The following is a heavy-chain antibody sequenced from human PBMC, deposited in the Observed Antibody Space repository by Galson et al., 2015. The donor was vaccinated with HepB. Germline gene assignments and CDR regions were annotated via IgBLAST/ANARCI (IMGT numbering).Heavy chain of an antibody. CDR1: GFTFSSYW. J-gene: IGHJ4*02. CDR2: IKQDGSEK. V-gene: IGHV3-7*03. D-gene: IGHD3-3*01. Sequence: SLRLSCAASGFTFSSYWMSWVRQAPGKGLEWVANIKQDGSEKYYVDSVKGRFTISRDNAKNSLYLQMNSLRAEDTAVYYCAREGRATDYDFWGGSDYWGQGTLVTVSS. CDR3: AREGRATDYDFWGGSDY.